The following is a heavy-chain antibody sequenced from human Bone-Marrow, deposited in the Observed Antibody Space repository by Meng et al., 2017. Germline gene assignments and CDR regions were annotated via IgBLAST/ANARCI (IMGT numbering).Heavy chain of an antibody. J-gene: IGHJ4*02. V-gene: IGHV3-53*01. D-gene: IGHD6-13*01. Sequence: ESLKISFAASGFTVSSNYLGWVRQAPGKGLEWVSVIYSGGSTYYADSVKCRFTISRHNYKNTLYLQTNNLRAEDTAVYYCARDARIAAAGTFDYWGQGTLVTVSS. CDR1: GFTVSSNY. CDR3: ARDARIAAAGTFDY. CDR2: IYSGGST.